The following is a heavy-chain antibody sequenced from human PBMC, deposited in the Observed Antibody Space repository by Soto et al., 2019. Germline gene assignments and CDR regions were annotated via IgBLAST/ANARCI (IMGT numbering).Heavy chain of an antibody. J-gene: IGHJ6*03. Sequence: GASVKVSCKASGYTFTSYDINWVRQATGQGLEWMGWMNPNSGNTGYAQKFQGRVTMTRNTSISTAYMELSSLRSEDTAVYYCARGVAATSFTRLYGPQFYYYMDVWGKGSXVTVSS. V-gene: IGHV1-8*01. CDR2: MNPNSGNT. CDR3: ARGVAATSFTRLYGPQFYYYMDV. CDR1: GYTFTSYD. D-gene: IGHD2-15*01.